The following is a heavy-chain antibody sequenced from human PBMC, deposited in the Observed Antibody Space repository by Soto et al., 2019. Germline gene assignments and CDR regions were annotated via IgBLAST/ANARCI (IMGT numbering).Heavy chain of an antibody. CDR2: ISYDGSNK. Sequence: GGSLRLSCAASGFMFSVTGMNWVRQPPGKGLEWVAVISYDGSNKYYADSVKGRFTISRDNAKNSLYLQMNSLRAEDTAVYYCARGLQYYYDSSGYYSYFDYWGQGTLVTVSS. V-gene: IGHV3-30*03. J-gene: IGHJ4*02. CDR3: ARGLQYYYDSSGYYSYFDY. D-gene: IGHD3-22*01. CDR1: GFMFSVTG.